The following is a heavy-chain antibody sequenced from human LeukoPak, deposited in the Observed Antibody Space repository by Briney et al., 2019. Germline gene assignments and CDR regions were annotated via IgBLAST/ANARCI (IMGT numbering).Heavy chain of an antibody. CDR1: GFSFSSYA. CDR3: AKTRYSSSWSLYYFDY. J-gene: IGHJ4*02. D-gene: IGHD6-13*01. CDR2: ISGSGGST. V-gene: IGHV3-23*01. Sequence: GGSLRLSCAASGFSFSSYAMSWVRQAPGKGLEWVSAISGSGGSTYYADSVKGLFTITRDNSKNTLYLQMNSLRPEDTAVYYCAKTRYSSSWSLYYFDYGAQGPLVPVSS.